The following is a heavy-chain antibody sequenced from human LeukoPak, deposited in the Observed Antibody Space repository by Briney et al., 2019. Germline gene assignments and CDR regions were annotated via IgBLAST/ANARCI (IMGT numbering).Heavy chain of an antibody. CDR2: IKQDGSEK. Sequence: GGSLRLSCAASGFTFSSYWMSWVRQAPGKGLEWVANIKQDGSEKYYVDSVKGRFTISRDNAKNSLFLQMNSLRAEDTAVYYRASPKSWIQLWFSFDYWGQGALVTVSS. J-gene: IGHJ4*02. CDR1: GFTFSSYW. CDR3: ASPKSWIQLWFSFDY. V-gene: IGHV3-7*01. D-gene: IGHD5-18*01.